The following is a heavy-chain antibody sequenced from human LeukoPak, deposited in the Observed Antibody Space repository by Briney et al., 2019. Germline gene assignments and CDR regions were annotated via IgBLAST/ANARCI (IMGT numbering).Heavy chain of an antibody. J-gene: IGHJ4*02. D-gene: IGHD2-15*01. CDR2: IKEDGSEK. V-gene: IGHV3-7*01. CDR3: ARSRYDDY. Sequence: GGSLRLSCAASGFTLSSYWMNWVRQAPGKGLEWVANIKEDGSEKNYVDSVKGRFTISRDNAKNSLYLQMDGLRVEDTAVYYCARSRYDDYWGQGTLVTVSS. CDR1: GFTLSSYW.